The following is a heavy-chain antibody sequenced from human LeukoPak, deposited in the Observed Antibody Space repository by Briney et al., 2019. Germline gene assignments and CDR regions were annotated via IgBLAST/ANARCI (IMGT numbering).Heavy chain of an antibody. CDR1: GFTFSNYW. V-gene: IGHV3-74*01. J-gene: IGHJ6*03. Sequence: GGSLRLSCAASGFTFSNYWMHWVRQAPGKGLVWISRINSDGSNTNYADSVKGRFTISRDNTKNTLYLQMNSLRAEDTAVYYCARDLGDYDHLMDVWGKGTTVTVSS. D-gene: IGHD4-17*01. CDR2: INSDGSNT. CDR3: ARDLGDYDHLMDV.